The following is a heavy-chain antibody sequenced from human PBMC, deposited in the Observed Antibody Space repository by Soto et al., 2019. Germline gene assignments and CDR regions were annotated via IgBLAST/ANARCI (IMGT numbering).Heavy chain of an antibody. CDR1: GFTFSSYG. CDR2: IWYDGSNK. J-gene: IGHJ3*02. Sequence: QVQLVESGGGVVQPGRSLRLSCAASGFTFSSYGMHWVRQAPGKGLEWVAGIWYDGSNKYYADSVKGRFTISRDNSKNTLYLQRNSLRAEDTAVYYCASLREYYYDSSGYEDAFDIWGQGTMVTVSS. D-gene: IGHD3-22*01. V-gene: IGHV3-33*01. CDR3: ASLREYYYDSSGYEDAFDI.